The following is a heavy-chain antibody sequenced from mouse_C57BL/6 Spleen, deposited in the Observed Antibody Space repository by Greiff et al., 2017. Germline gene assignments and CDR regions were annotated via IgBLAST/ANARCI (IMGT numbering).Heavy chain of an antibody. CDR2: ISSGSSTI. CDR1: GFTFSDYG. D-gene: IGHD2-4*01. Sequence: DVKLVESGGGLVKPGGSLKLSCAASGFTFSDYGMHWVRQAPEKGLEWVAYISSGSSTIYYADTVKGRFTISRDNAKNTLFLQMTSVRSEDTAMYYCARGRDYDYFDYWGQGTTLTVSS. J-gene: IGHJ2*01. V-gene: IGHV5-17*01. CDR3: ARGRDYDYFDY.